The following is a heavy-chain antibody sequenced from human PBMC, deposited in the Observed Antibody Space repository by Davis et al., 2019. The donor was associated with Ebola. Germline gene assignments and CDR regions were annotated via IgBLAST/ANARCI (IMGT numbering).Heavy chain of an antibody. CDR1: GYTFTSYD. J-gene: IGHJ4*02. CDR2: MDPNSGNT. D-gene: IGHD4-23*01. V-gene: IGHV1-8*01. CDR3: ARGPNYYGGRFDY. Sequence: ASVKVSCKASGYTFTSYDINWVRQATGQGLEWMGWMDPNSGNTGYAQKFQGRVTMTRNTSISTAYMELSSLRSEDTAVYYCARGPNYYGGRFDYWGQGTLVTVSS.